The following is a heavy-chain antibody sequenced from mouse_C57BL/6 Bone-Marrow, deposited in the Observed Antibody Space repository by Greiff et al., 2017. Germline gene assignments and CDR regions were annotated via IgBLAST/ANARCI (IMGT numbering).Heavy chain of an antibody. CDR1: GYTFTSYW. CDR2: IDPSDSYT. D-gene: IGHD1-1*01. Sequence: QVQLQQPGAALVMPGASVKLSCKASGYTFTSYWMHWVKQRPGQGLEWIGEIDPSDSYTNYNQKFKGKSTLTVDKSASTAYMQLSSLTSEDSAVYYCARFYGSSYWYFDVWGTGTTVTVSS. V-gene: IGHV1-69*01. J-gene: IGHJ1*03. CDR3: ARFYGSSYWYFDV.